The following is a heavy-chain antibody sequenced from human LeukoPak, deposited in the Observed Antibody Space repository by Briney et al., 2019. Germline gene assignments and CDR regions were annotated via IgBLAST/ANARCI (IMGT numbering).Heavy chain of an antibody. CDR1: GDTFSRYG. CDR3: AREWNYESSGYFFYY. Sequence: ASVKVSCKASGDTFSRYGISWVRQAPGQGLEWMGGIIPLFGTANYAQEFQGRVTIIADESTSTVYMELNSLRFEDTAVYYCAREWNYESSGYFFYYWGQGTLVTVSS. D-gene: IGHD3-22*01. J-gene: IGHJ4*02. CDR2: IIPLFGTA. V-gene: IGHV1-69*13.